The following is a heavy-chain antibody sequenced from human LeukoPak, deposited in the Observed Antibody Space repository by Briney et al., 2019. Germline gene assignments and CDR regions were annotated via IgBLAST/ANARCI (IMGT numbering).Heavy chain of an antibody. V-gene: IGHV4-59*01. J-gene: IGHJ3*02. D-gene: IGHD2-15*01. CDR2: IYYTGGT. CDR3: ARDRCTGGSCAALDI. CDR1: GGSISTYC. Sequence: SGTLSLTCTVSGGSISTYCWSWIRQPPGKGLEWIGYIYYTGGTNYNPSLKSRVTISVDASKNQFSLKLSSVTAADTAVYYCARDRCTGGSCAALDIWGQGTVVTVSS.